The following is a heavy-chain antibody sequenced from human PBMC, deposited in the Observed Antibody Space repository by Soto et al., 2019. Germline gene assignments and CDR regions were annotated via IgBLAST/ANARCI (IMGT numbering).Heavy chain of an antibody. CDR1: GFSLSTSGVG. J-gene: IGHJ4*02. Sequence: QITLKESGPTLMKPTQTLTLTCTFSGFSLSTSGVGVGWIRQPPGKALEWLALIYWGDDKRYSPSLKSRLTISKETAENQGVLTMTNMDPVDTATYYCAHRQFTFGGDISADYWGQGTLVTVSS. D-gene: IGHD3-16*02. CDR2: IYWGDDK. V-gene: IGHV2-5*02. CDR3: AHRQFTFGGDISADY.